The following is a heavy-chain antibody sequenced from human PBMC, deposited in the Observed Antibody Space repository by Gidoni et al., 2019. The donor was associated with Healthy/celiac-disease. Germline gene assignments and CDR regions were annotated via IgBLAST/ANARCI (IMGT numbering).Heavy chain of an antibody. Sequence: EVQLLESGGGLVQPGGSLRLSCAASGFTFSSYAMSWVRQAPGTGLEWVSAISGSGGSTYYADSVKGRFTISRDNSKNTLYLQMNSLRAEDTAVYYCAKDFLDYDSFDYWGQGTLVTVSS. D-gene: IGHD3-22*01. J-gene: IGHJ4*02. CDR1: GFTFSSYA. CDR3: AKDFLDYDSFDY. V-gene: IGHV3-23*01. CDR2: ISGSGGST.